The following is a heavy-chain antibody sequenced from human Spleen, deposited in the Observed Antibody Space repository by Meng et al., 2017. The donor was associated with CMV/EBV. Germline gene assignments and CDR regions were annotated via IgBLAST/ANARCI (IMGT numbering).Heavy chain of an antibody. CDR2: ISAYNGNT. CDR3: ARVENFDFWNTPNWDFDY. D-gene: IGHD3-3*01. CDR1: GYTFTSYG. V-gene: IGHV1-18*01. Sequence: ASVNVSCKASGYTFTSYGISWVRQAPGQGLEWMGWISAYNGNTNYAQKLQGRVTMTTDTSTSTAYMELRSLRSDDTAGYYCARVENFDFWNTPNWDFDYWGQGTLVTVSS. J-gene: IGHJ4*02.